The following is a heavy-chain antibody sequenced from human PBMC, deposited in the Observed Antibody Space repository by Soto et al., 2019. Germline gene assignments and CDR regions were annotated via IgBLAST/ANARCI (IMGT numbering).Heavy chain of an antibody. CDR1: GGSISSYY. J-gene: IGHJ6*03. D-gene: IGHD5-12*01. V-gene: IGHV4-59*08. Sequence: SETLSLTCSVSGGSISSYYWSWIRQPPGKGLEWIGFIYSSGSTNYNPSLKSRVTISVDTSKNQFPLKLSSVTAADTAVYYCARGGVDIVATIYSYYSMDVWGKGTTVTVSS. CDR2: IYSSGST. CDR3: ARGGVDIVATIYSYYSMDV.